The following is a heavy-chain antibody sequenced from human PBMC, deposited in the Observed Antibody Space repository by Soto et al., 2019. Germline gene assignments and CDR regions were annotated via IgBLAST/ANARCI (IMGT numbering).Heavy chain of an antibody. D-gene: IGHD5-18*01. CDR2: IKKKSDGGST. Sequence: GGSLRLSCAAPGITFSSAWMDWVRQAPGKGLEWVGRIKKKSDGGSTDYGAPVKGRFSISRDDSKNTLYLQMNSLKSEDTAVYYCTTEGYRYGYHAMDVWGQGTTVTVSS. CDR3: TTEGYRYGYHAMDV. J-gene: IGHJ6*02. V-gene: IGHV3-15*07. CDR1: GITFSSAW.